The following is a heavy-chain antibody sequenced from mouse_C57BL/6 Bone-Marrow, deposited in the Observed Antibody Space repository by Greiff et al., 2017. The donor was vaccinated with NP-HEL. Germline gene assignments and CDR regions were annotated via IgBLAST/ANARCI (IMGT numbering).Heavy chain of an antibody. CDR1: GYTFTNYW. Sequence: VKLMESGAELVRPGTSVKMSCKASGYTFTNYWIGWAKQRPGHGLEWIGDIYPGGGYTNYNEKFKGKATLTADKSSSTAYMQFSSLTSEDSAIYYCAREGGYFDVWGTGTTVTVSS. V-gene: IGHV1-63*01. CDR3: AREGGYFDV. J-gene: IGHJ1*03. CDR2: IYPGGGYT.